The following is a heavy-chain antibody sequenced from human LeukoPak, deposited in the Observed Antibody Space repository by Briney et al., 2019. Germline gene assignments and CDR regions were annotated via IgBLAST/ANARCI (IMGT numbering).Heavy chain of an antibody. CDR1: GGSTSSYY. V-gene: IGHV4-59*12. J-gene: IGHJ5*02. CDR2: IHYSGST. Sequence: SETLSLTCTVSGGSTSSYYWSWIRQPPGKGLEWIGYIHYSGSTTYNPSLKSRVTISVDTSKNQFSLKLSSVTAADTAVYYCARDQATVVVAATTWFDPWGQGTLVTVSS. CDR3: ARDQATVVVAATTWFDP. D-gene: IGHD2-15*01.